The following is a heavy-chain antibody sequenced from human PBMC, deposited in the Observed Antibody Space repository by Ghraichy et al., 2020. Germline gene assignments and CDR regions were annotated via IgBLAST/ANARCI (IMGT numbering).Heavy chain of an antibody. CDR1: GFTFSSYS. D-gene: IGHD6-19*01. J-gene: IGHJ4*02. V-gene: IGHV3-21*01. CDR2: ISSSSSYI. Sequence: GGSLRLSCAASGFTFSSYSMNWVRQAPGKGLEWVSSISSSSSYIYYADSVKGRFTISRDNAKNSLYLQMNSLRAEDTAVYYCARMWLRGHSSGWPFDYWGQGTLVTVSS. CDR3: ARMWLRGHSSGWPFDY.